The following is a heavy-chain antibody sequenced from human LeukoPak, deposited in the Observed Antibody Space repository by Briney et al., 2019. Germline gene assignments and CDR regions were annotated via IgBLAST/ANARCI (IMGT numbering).Heavy chain of an antibody. CDR1: GGSISSSSYY. V-gene: IGHV4-39*01. J-gene: IGHJ6*02. D-gene: IGHD3-10*01. CDR3: ARQGLGLWFGEPPHYYYYGMDV. Sequence: SETLSLTCTVTGGSISSSSYYWGWIRQPPGKGLEWIGSIYYSGSTYYNPSLKSRVTISVDTSKNQFSLKLSSVTAADTAVYYCARQGLGLWFGEPPHYYYYGMDVWGQGTTVTVSS. CDR2: IYYSGST.